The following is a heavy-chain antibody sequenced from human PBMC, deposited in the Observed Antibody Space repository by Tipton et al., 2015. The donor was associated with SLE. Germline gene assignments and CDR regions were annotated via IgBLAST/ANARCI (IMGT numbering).Heavy chain of an antibody. CDR3: AMGRGWFKEFDY. CDR1: GFDFNYYA. D-gene: IGHD3-10*01. V-gene: IGHV3-30*04. J-gene: IGHJ4*02. CDR2: ISYDGSRK. Sequence: SLRLSCAASGFDFNYYAMQWVRQAPGKGLEWVAFISYDGSRKSYADSVNGRFTISRDKSNTLYLQMSSLRSEDTAVYYCAMGRGWFKEFDYWGQGTLVTVSS.